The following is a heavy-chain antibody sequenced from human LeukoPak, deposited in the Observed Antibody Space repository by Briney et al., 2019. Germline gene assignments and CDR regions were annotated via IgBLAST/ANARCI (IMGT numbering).Heavy chain of an antibody. J-gene: IGHJ4*02. CDR3: VRPNRGALFGY. CDR1: GDSFTNYW. Sequence: GESLKISCKVSGDSFTNYWIGWVRQMPGKGVEWMGIIYPGDSDTKYSPSFQGEVIISGDKSISTAYLQWRSLKASDTAIYYCVRPNRGALFGYWGQGTLVTVSS. V-gene: IGHV5-51*01. D-gene: IGHD1-14*01. CDR2: IYPGDSDT.